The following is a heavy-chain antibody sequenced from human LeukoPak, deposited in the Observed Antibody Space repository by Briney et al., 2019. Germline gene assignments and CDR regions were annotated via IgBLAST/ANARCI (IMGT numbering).Heavy chain of an antibody. CDR1: GFTFSSYG. V-gene: IGHV3-33*01. CDR3: ARDKYGDYPPFDY. J-gene: IGHJ4*02. D-gene: IGHD4-17*01. CDR2: IWYDGSNK. Sequence: GGSLRHSCAASGFTFSSYGMHWVRQAPGKGLEWVAVIWYDGSNKYYADSVKGRFTISRDKSKNMLYLQMNSLRAEDTAVYYCARDKYGDYPPFDYWGQGTLVTVSS.